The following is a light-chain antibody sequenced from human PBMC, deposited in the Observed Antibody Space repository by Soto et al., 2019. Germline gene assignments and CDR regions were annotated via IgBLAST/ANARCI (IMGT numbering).Light chain of an antibody. V-gene: IGKV3-20*01. CDR2: GAS. Sequence: EIVLTQSPGTLSLSPGERATLSCRASQSVSSSYLAWYQQKPGQAPRLLIYGASSSATGIPDRFSGSGSGTDFTITISRLEPEDFALYYCQQYGSSPGTFGQGTKLEIK. CDR3: QQYGSSPGT. J-gene: IGKJ2*01. CDR1: QSVSSSY.